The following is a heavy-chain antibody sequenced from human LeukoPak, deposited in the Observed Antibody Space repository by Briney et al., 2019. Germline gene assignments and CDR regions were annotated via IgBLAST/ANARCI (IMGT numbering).Heavy chain of an antibody. CDR2: IYSGGST. Sequence: GGSLRLSCSVSGFTFSSHAMHWVRQAPGKGLEWVSVIYSGGSTYYADSVKGRFTISRDNSKNTLYLQMNSLRAEDTAVYYCAKGLYDSSGSYYYGMDVWGQGTTVTVSS. D-gene: IGHD3-22*01. J-gene: IGHJ6*02. CDR3: AKGLYDSSGSYYYGMDV. V-gene: IGHV3-53*01. CDR1: GFTFSSHA.